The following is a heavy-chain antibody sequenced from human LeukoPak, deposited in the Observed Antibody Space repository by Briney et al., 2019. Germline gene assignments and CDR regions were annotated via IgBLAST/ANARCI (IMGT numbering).Heavy chain of an antibody. CDR2: ITPNSGGT. CDR3: ARDLPPYYFDY. J-gene: IGHJ4*02. V-gene: IGHV1-2*02. Sequence: ASVKVSCKASGYTFTGQYLHWVRQAPGQGLEWMGWITPNSGGTNYAQKFQGRVTMTRDTSISTAYMELSRLRSDDTAVYYCARDLPPYYFDYWGQGTLVTVSS. CDR1: GYTFTGQY.